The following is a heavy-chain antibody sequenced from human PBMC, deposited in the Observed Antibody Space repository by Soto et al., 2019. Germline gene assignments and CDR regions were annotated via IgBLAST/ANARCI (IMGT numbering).Heavy chain of an antibody. Sequence: SGPTLVNPTQTLTLTCTFSGFSLSTSGMCVSWIRQPPGKALEWLARIDWDDDKYYSTSLKTRLTITKDTSKNQVVLTMTNMDPVDTATYYCARIAEYSSSSYYYYYMDVWGKGTTVTVSS. J-gene: IGHJ6*03. CDR2: IDWDDDK. CDR3: ARIAEYSSSSYYYYYMDV. D-gene: IGHD6-6*01. V-gene: IGHV2-70*11. CDR1: GFSLSTSGMC.